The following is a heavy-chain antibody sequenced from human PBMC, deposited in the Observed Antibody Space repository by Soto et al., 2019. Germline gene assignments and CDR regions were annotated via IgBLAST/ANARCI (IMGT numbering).Heavy chain of an antibody. Sequence: EVQLLESGGGLVQPGGSLRLSCAASGFTFGSYAMSWVRQAPGKGLEWVSLVTYSGANTYYAGSVTGRFTISRDNSRNTLYLQMSSLRVDDTAVYYCATPSLSTGGYSSCYSWGRGTLVTVSS. J-gene: IGHJ4*02. V-gene: IGHV3-23*01. D-gene: IGHD1-26*01. CDR2: VTYSGANT. CDR3: ATPSLSTGGYSSCYS. CDR1: GFTFGSYA.